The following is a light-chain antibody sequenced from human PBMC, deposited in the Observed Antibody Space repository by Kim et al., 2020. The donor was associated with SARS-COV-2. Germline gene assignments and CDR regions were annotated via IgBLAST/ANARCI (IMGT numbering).Light chain of an antibody. CDR1: QSINNY. CDR3: QQTYNIPRS. V-gene: IGKV1-39*01. Sequence: DIQMIQSPSSLSASVGDTVTITCRASQSINNYVNWYQQKPGKAPNLLIYGGSSLQSGVPLRFRGSGSGTDFTLTISSLQPEDFATYYCQQTYNIPRSFGQGTKLEI. CDR2: GGS. J-gene: IGKJ2*03.